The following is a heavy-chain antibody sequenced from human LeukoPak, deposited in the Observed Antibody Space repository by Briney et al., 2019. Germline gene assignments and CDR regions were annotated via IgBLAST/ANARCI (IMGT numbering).Heavy chain of an antibody. D-gene: IGHD3-22*01. CDR2: ISYDGSNK. CDR3: ASSKDYYDSSGYGLDY. CDR1: GFTFSSYA. J-gene: IGHJ4*02. Sequence: GGSLRLSCVASGFTFSSYAMHWVRQAPGKGLEWVAVISYDGSNKYYADSVKGRFTISRDNSKNTLYLQMNSLRAEDTAVYYCASSKDYYDSSGYGLDYWGQGTLVTVSS. V-gene: IGHV3-30-3*01.